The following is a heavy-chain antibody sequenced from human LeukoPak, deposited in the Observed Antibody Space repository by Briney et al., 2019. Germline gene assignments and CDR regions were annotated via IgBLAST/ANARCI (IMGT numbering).Heavy chain of an antibody. V-gene: IGHV3-48*01. CDR2: ISSSSSTI. J-gene: IGHJ4*02. D-gene: IGHD3-22*01. CDR3: AKAGVGGYYYGDY. Sequence: GGSLRLSCAASGFTFSSYSMNWVRQAPGKGLDWVSYISSSSSTIYYADSVKGRFTISRDNAKNSLFLQMNSLRAEDTAVYYCAKAGVGGYYYGDYWGQGTLVTVSS. CDR1: GFTFSSYS.